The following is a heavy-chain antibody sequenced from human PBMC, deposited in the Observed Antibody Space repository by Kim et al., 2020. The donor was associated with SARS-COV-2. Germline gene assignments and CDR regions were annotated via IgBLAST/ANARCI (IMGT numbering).Heavy chain of an antibody. CDR2: ISYDGSNI. D-gene: IGHD6-13*01. J-gene: IGHJ4*02. CDR1: GFTFSSYG. V-gene: IGHV3-30*18. Sequence: GGSLRLSCAASGFTFSSYGMHWVRQAPGKGLEWVAVISYDGSNIYYADSVKGRFTISRDNSKNTLYLQMNSLRAEDTAVYYCAKGSYSSSWYGGLEWSFDYWGQGTLVTVSS. CDR3: AKGSYSSSWYGGLEWSFDY.